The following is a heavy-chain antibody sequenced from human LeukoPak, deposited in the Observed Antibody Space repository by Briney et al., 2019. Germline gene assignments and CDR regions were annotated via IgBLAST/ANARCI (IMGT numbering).Heavy chain of an antibody. J-gene: IGHJ4*02. CDR1: GGSISSYY. V-gene: IGHV4-59*01. Sequence: SETLSLTCTVSGGSISSYYWSWMRQPPGKGLEWIGYIYYSGSTNYNPSLKSRVTISVDTSKNQFSLKLSSVTAADTAVYYCARWYSNFAFDYWGQGTLVTVSS. D-gene: IGHD4-11*01. CDR3: ARWYSNFAFDY. CDR2: IYYSGST.